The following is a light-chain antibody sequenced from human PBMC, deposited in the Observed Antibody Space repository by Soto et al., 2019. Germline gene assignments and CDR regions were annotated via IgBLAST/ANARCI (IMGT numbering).Light chain of an antibody. CDR3: SSYAGSNNLV. CDR1: SSDVGGYNY. V-gene: IGLV2-8*01. CDR2: EVS. J-gene: IGLJ2*01. Sequence: QSALTQPPSASGSPGQSVTISCTGTSSDVGGYNYVSWYQQHPGKAPKLMIYEVSKRPSGVPDRFSGSKSGNTASLTVSGLQAEGEADYYWSSYAGSNNLVFGGGTKVTVL.